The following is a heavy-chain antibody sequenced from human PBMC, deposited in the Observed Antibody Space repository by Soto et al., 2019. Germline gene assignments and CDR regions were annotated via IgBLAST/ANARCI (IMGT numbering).Heavy chain of an antibody. Sequence: ASVKVSCKASGYTFTSYAMHWVRQAPGQRLEWMGWINAGNGNTKYSQKFQGRVTITRDTSASTAYMELSSLRSEDTAVYYCARGGSGELDAFDIWGQGTMVTVSS. J-gene: IGHJ3*02. CDR1: GYTFTSYA. V-gene: IGHV1-3*01. CDR2: INAGNGNT. CDR3: ARGGSGELDAFDI. D-gene: IGHD1-26*01.